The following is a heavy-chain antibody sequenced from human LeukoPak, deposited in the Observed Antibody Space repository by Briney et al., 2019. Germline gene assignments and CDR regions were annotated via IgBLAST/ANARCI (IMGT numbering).Heavy chain of an antibody. CDR2: ISSSGSTI. CDR1: GFTFSDYY. CDR3: ARETDSSDNADY. D-gene: IGHD3-22*01. J-gene: IGHJ4*02. V-gene: IGHV3-11*01. Sequence: GGSPRLSCAASGFTFSDYYMSWIRQAPGKGLEWVSYISSSGSTIYYADSVKGRFTISRDNAKNSLYLQMNSLRAEDTAVYYCARETDSSDNADYWGQGTLVTVSS.